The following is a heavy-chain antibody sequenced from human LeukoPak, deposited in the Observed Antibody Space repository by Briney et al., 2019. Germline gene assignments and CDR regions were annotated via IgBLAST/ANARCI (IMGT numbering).Heavy chain of an antibody. V-gene: IGHV3-7*01. J-gene: IGHJ4*02. Sequence: GGSLRLSCAASGFAFRDYWMNWVRQSPGKGLEWVANINLGGSVILYVDSVKGRFTASRDNAENSVSLQMNSLRAEDAAVYYCAAWGLHDYWGQGTLVTVSS. D-gene: IGHD7-27*01. CDR1: GFAFRDYW. CDR2: INLGGSVI. CDR3: AAWGLHDY.